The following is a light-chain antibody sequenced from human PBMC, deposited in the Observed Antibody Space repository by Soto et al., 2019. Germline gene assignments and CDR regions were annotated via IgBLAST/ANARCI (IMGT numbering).Light chain of an antibody. Sequence: QSALTQPASVSGSPGQSITISCTGTNSDVGSYNLVSWYQQHPGKAPKVMIYEVSKRPSGVPNRFSGSKSGNTASLTISGLQAEDEADYYCCSYAGSSTYAFGTGTKVTVL. CDR2: EVS. V-gene: IGLV2-23*02. CDR3: CSYAGSSTYA. CDR1: NSDVGSYNL. J-gene: IGLJ1*01.